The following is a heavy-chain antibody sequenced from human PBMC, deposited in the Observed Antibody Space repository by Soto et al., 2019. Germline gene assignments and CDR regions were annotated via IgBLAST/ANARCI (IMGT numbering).Heavy chain of an antibody. CDR3: AKDMYNWNSDAFDI. D-gene: IGHD1-7*01. V-gene: IGHV3-23*01. Sequence: PGGSLRLSCAASGFTFSTYAMNWVRQAPGKGLEWVSTISGSAGSSYYADSVKGRFTISRGNSKNTLYLQMNSLRAEDTAVYYCAKDMYNWNSDAFDIWGQGTMVTVSS. CDR2: ISGSAGSS. J-gene: IGHJ3*02. CDR1: GFTFSTYA.